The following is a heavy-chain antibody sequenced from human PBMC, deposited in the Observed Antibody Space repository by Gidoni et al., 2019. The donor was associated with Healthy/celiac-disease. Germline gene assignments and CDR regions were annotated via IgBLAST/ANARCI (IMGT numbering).Heavy chain of an antibody. CDR3: TRHSPGVVPAAIPKYYYYGMDV. V-gene: IGHV3-73*02. Sequence: EVQLVESGGGLVQPGGSLKLSCAASGFTFSGSAMHWVRQASGKGLEWVGRIRSKANSYATAYAASVKGRFTISRDDSKNTAYLQMNSLKTEDTAVYYCTRHSPGVVPAAIPKYYYYGMDVWGQGTTVTVSS. CDR2: IRSKANSYAT. J-gene: IGHJ6*02. D-gene: IGHD2-2*01. CDR1: GFTFSGSA.